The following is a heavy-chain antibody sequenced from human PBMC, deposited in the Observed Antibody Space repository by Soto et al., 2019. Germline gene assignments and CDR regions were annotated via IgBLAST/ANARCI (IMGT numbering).Heavy chain of an antibody. D-gene: IGHD5-18*01. Sequence: GASVKVSCKASGCTFSSYAISWVRQDPGQGLEWMGGIIPIFGTANYAQKFQGRVTITADESTSTAYMELSSLRSEDTAVYYCARDFRGYSYYYGMDVWGQGTTVTVSS. V-gene: IGHV1-69*13. J-gene: IGHJ6*02. CDR1: GCTFSSYA. CDR2: IIPIFGTA. CDR3: ARDFRGYSYYYGMDV.